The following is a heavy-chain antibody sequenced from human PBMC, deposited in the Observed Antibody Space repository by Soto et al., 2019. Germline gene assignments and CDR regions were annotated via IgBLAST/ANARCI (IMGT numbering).Heavy chain of an antibody. Sequence: LSLTCTVSGGSIYSGGSYWSWLRQHPTKGLEWIGYIYYSGSTYYNPSLKSRVTISVDTSKNQFSLKLSSVTAADTAVFYCARSLGNWFDPWGQGTLVTVSS. D-gene: IGHD7-27*01. CDR3: ARSLGNWFDP. CDR2: IYYSGST. J-gene: IGHJ5*02. V-gene: IGHV4-31*03. CDR1: GGSIYSGGSY.